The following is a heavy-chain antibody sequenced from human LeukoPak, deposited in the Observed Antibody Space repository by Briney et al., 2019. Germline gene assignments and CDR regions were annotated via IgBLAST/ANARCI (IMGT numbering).Heavy chain of an antibody. CDR1: GGSFSVYY. D-gene: IGHD2-21*01. J-gene: IGHJ4*02. CDR3: ASILDSPSVSGGDY. V-gene: IGHV4-34*01. CDR2: INHSGST. Sequence: SETLSLTCAVYGGSFSVYYWSWIRQPPGKGLEGIGEINHSGSTNYNPSLKSRVTISVDTSKNQFSLKLSSVTAADTAVYYCASILDSPSVSGGDYWGQGTLVTVSS.